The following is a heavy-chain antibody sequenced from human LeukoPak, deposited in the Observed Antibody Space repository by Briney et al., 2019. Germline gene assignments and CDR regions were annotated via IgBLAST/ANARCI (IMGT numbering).Heavy chain of an antibody. J-gene: IGHJ4*02. CDR1: GGSISSGGYY. V-gene: IGHV4-31*03. Sequence: PSQTLSLTCTVSGGSISSGGYYWSWIRQHPGKGLEWIGYSYYSGSTYYNPSLKSRVTISVDTSKNQFSLKLSSVTAADTAVYYCARGSRRDYFDYWGQGTLVTVSS. CDR3: ARGSRRDYFDY. CDR2: SYYSGST.